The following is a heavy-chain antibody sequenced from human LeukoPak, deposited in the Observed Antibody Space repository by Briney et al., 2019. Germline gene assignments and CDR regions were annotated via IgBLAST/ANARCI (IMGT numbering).Heavy chain of an antibody. CDR1: GGSIYGHY. V-gene: IGHV4-34*01. Sequence: SETLSLTCGVDGGSIYGHYWNWNRQPPGKGLEWIGEISPSGSTTYNPSLGSRFTISVDTSKNHFSLDLNSVTAADTALYYCARAPPSAFFTRNWYFDLWGLGTLVTVSS. CDR2: ISPSGST. CDR3: ARAPPSAFFTRNWYFDL. D-gene: IGHD3-3*02. J-gene: IGHJ2*01.